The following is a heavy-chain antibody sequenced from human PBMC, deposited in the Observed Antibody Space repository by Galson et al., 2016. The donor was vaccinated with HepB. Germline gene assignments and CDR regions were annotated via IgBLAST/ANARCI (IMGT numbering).Heavy chain of an antibody. Sequence: SLRLSCAASGFTFSGSAMHWVRQASGKGLEWVGRIRSKTNSYATAYAASVKGRFTIPRDDSKNTAYLQMNSLKTEDTAVYYCTRRRDYGGNSVGDYWGQGTLVTVSS. CDR1: GFTFSGSA. J-gene: IGHJ4*02. CDR3: TRRRDYGGNSVGDY. D-gene: IGHD4-23*01. V-gene: IGHV3-73*01. CDR2: IRSKTNSYAT.